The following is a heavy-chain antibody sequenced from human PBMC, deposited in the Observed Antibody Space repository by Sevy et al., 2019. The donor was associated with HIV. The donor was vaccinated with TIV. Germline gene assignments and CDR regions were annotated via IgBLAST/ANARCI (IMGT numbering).Heavy chain of an antibody. V-gene: IGHV4-59*01. CDR1: AGSISSYY. J-gene: IGHJ3*02. CDR2: IYYSGST. CDR3: ARVLPYFRRRWDAFDI. D-gene: IGHD3-10*01. Sequence: SETLSLTCTASAGSISSYYWSWIRQPPGKGLEWIGYIYYSGSTNYNPSLKSRVTISVDTSKNQFSLKLSSVTAAATAVHYCARVLPYFRRRWDAFDIWGQGTMVTVSS.